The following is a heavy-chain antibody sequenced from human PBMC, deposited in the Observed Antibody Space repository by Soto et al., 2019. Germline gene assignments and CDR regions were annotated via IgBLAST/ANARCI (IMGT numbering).Heavy chain of an antibody. D-gene: IGHD6-19*01. V-gene: IGHV3-30*18. Sequence: GGSLRLSCAASGFTFSSYGMHWVRQAPGKGLEWVAVISYDGSNKYYADSVKGRFTISRDNSKNTLYLQMNSLRAEDTAVYYCAKGPRAGTFDYWGQGTLVTVSS. CDR1: GFTFSSYG. CDR2: ISYDGSNK. CDR3: AKGPRAGTFDY. J-gene: IGHJ4*02.